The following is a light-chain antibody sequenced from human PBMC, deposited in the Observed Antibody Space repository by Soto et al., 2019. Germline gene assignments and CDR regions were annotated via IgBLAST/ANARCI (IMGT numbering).Light chain of an antibody. CDR1: SSDVGSYNR. CDR2: EVS. V-gene: IGLV2-18*02. J-gene: IGLJ1*01. Sequence: QSVLTPPPSVYGSPGQSVTISCTGTSSDVGSYNRVSWYQQPPGTAPKLMIYEVSNRPSGVPDRFSGSKSGNTASLTISGLQAEDEADYYCSSYTSSSTYVFGTGTKVTVL. CDR3: SSYTSSSTYV.